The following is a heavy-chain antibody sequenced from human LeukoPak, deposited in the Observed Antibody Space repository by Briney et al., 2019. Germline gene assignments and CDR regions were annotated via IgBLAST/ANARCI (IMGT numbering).Heavy chain of an antibody. CDR3: ARGGEHRDY. CDR2: ISSSSSYI. D-gene: IGHD3-16*01. Sequence: GGSLRLSCSASGFPFSSYAMHWVRQAPGKGLEWVSSISSSSSYIYYADSVKGRFTISRDNAKNSLYLQMNSLRAEDTAVYYCARGGEHRDYWGQGTLVTVSS. J-gene: IGHJ4*02. V-gene: IGHV3-21*01. CDR1: GFPFSSYA.